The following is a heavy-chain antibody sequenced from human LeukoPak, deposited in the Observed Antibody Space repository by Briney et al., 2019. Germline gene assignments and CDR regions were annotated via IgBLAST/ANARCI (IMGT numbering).Heavy chain of an antibody. D-gene: IGHD3-22*01. Sequence: PSETLSLTCTVSGGSVSSGSYYWSWIRQPPEKGLEWIGYIYYSGSTNYNPSLKSRVTISVDTSKNQFSLKLSSVTAADTAVYYCARHKSGYYPSALDYWGQGTLVTVSS. V-gene: IGHV4-61*01. CDR3: ARHKSGYYPSALDY. CDR2: IYYSGST. CDR1: GGSVSSGSYY. J-gene: IGHJ4*02.